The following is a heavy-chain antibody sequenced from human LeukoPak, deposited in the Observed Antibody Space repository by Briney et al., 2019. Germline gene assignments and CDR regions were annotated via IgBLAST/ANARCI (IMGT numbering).Heavy chain of an antibody. J-gene: IGHJ4*02. V-gene: IGHV1-2*02. CDR1: GYTFTGYY. CDR3: ATTQSRLKTYFDY. CDR2: INPNSGGT. Sequence: GASVKVSCKASGYTFTGYYMHWVRQAPGQGLEWMGWINPNSGGTNYAQKFQGRVTMTRDTSISTAYMELSRLRSDDTAVYYCATTQSRLKTYFDYWGQGTLVTVSS. D-gene: IGHD6-13*01.